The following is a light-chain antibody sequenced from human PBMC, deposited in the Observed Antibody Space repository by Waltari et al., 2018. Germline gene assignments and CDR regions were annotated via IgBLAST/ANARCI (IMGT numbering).Light chain of an antibody. CDR1: QEISSI. J-gene: IGKJ4*01. V-gene: IGKV1-33*01. CDR3: QQYDHLPLT. CDR2: DAS. Sequence: IQMTQSPSSLAAAIGERVTFTCKASQEISSILNWYQQKPGGAPKLVIYDASNLETGVPSRFGGSGSGTLFTFTISSLQPEDIATYYCQQYDHLPLTFGGGTKVQIK.